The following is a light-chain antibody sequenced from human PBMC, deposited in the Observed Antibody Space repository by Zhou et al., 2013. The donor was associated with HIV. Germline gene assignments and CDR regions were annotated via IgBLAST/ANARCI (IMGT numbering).Light chain of an antibody. CDR2: SAS. J-gene: IGKJ1*01. CDR3: LQDYGYPWT. Sequence: IQMTQSPSTLSASVGDRVTITCRASQSINSWLAWYQQKPGKAPKLLIYSASTLQSGVPSRFSGSGSGTDFTLTISSLQPEDFATYYCLQDYGYPWTFGQGTKVEIK. V-gene: IGKV1-6*01. CDR1: QSINSW.